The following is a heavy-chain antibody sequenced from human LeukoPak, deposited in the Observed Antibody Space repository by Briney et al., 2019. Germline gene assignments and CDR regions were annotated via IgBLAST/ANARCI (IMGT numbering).Heavy chain of an antibody. CDR1: GYTFTSYY. Sequence: ASVRVSCKASGYTFTSYYMHWVRQAPGQGLEWMGIINPSGGSTSYAQKFQGRVTMTRDMSTSTVYMELSSLRSEDTAVYYCARAMVYPHFSDQYYYYYMDVWGKGTTVTVSS. CDR2: INPSGGST. CDR3: ARAMVYPHFSDQYYYYYMDV. D-gene: IGHD3-10*01. V-gene: IGHV1-46*01. J-gene: IGHJ6*03.